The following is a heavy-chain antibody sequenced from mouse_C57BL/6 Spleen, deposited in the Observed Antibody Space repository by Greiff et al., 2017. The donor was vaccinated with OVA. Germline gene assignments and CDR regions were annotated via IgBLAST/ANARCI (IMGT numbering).Heavy chain of an antibody. CDR2: IYPGSGNT. Sequence: QVQLQQSGAELVRPGASVKLSCKASGYTFTDYYINWVKQRPGQGLEWIARIYPGSGNTYYNEKFKGKATLTAEKSSSTAYMQLSSLTSEDSAVYFCAREDYGNWYFDVWGTGTTVTVSS. V-gene: IGHV1-76*01. J-gene: IGHJ1*03. CDR3: AREDYGNWYFDV. D-gene: IGHD2-1*01. CDR1: GYTFTDYY.